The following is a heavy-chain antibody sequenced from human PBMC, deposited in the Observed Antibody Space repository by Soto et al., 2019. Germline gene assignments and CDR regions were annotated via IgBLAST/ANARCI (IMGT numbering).Heavy chain of an antibody. CDR3: ARADCTGAYCYSWPFNYGVDV. CDR1: GFTFNTYG. D-gene: IGHD2-15*01. J-gene: IGHJ6*02. Sequence: SGGSLRLSCTTSGFTFNTYGMHWVRQAPSKGLERVTIIWYDGSNKYYADSVKGRLTISRDNSRNTLYLQMNSLRAEDTALYYCARADCTGAYCYSWPFNYGVDVWGQGTTVTVSS. CDR2: IWYDGSNK. V-gene: IGHV3-33*08.